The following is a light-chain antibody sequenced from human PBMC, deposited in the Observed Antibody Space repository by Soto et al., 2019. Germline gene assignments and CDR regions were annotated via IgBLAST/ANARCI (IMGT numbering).Light chain of an antibody. CDR3: QQYDNLPLP. Sequence: DIQMTQSPPSLSASVGDRVTITCRASQYISNYLNWYQQKPGKAPKVLIYESSNLEAGVPSRFSGSGSGSEFTFTISSLQPEDIATYDCQQYDNLPLPFGPGTKVDIK. J-gene: IGKJ3*01. CDR2: ESS. CDR1: QYISNY. V-gene: IGKV1-33*01.